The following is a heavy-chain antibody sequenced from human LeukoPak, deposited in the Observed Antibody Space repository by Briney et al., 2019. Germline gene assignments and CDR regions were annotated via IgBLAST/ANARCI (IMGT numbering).Heavy chain of an antibody. Sequence: SQTLSLTCTVSGGSISSGSYYWSWIRQSAGGGLEWIGRVYMNGHSNSNPSLESRVTISVDTSNNQFSLNLASVTAADTARYFCARGSCGVNCPKFNWLDTWGQGILVTVSS. CDR1: GGSISSGSYY. V-gene: IGHV4-61*02. CDR2: VYMNGHS. J-gene: IGHJ5*02. D-gene: IGHD2-21*01. CDR3: ARGSCGVNCPKFNWLDT.